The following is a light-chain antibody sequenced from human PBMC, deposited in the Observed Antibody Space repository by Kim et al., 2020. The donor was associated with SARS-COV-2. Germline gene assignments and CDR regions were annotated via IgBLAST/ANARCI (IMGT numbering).Light chain of an antibody. V-gene: IGLV3-19*01. Sequence: SSELTQDPAVSVALGQTDRITCQGDSLRSYYATWYQQKPGQAPIVVIYGKNNRPSGIPDRFSGSSLGDTASLTITGTQAGDEADYYCNSRGSNDNVLFGGGTQLTVL. CDR1: SLRSYY. J-gene: IGLJ2*01. CDR2: GKN. CDR3: NSRGSNDNVL.